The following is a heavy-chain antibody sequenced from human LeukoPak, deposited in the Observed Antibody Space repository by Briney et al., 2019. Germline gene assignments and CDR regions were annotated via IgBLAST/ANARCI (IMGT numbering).Heavy chain of an antibody. CDR2: IRYDGSNK. D-gene: IGHD3-10*01. J-gene: IGHJ6*03. Sequence: GGSLRLSCAASGFTFSSYGMHWVRQAPGKGLEWVAFIRYDGSNKYYADSVKGRFTISRDNSKNTLYLQMNSLRAEDTAVYYCARATMVRGVIVYYYYMDVWGKGTTVTVSS. V-gene: IGHV3-30*02. CDR1: GFTFSSYG. CDR3: ARATMVRGVIVYYYYMDV.